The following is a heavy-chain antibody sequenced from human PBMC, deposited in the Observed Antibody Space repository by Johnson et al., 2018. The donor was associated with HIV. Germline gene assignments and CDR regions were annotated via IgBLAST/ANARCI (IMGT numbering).Heavy chain of an antibody. J-gene: IGHJ3*02. CDR3: ATGASSDAFDI. Sequence: VKGRFTVSRDNSKNTLYLQMNSLRAEDTAVYYCATGASSDAFDIWGQGTMVTVSS. D-gene: IGHD6-6*01. V-gene: IGHV3-30*03.